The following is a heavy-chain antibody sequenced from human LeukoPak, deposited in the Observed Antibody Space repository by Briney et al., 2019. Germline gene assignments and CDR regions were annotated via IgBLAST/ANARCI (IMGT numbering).Heavy chain of an antibody. Sequence: QTGGSLRLSCAASGFTFSSYGMHWVRQAPGKGLEWVAFIRYDGSNKYYADSVKGRFTISRDNAKNSLYLQMNSLRAEDTAVYYCARDGAATHYYYYGMDVWGQGTTVTVSS. J-gene: IGHJ6*02. CDR1: GFTFSSYG. V-gene: IGHV3-30*02. D-gene: IGHD4/OR15-4a*01. CDR3: ARDGAATHYYYYGMDV. CDR2: IRYDGSNK.